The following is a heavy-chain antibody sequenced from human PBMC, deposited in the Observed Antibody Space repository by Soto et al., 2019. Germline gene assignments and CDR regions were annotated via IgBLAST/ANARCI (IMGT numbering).Heavy chain of an antibody. Sequence: ASVKVSCKASGYTFTSYGISWVRRAPGQGLEWMGWISAYNGNTNYAQKLQGRVTMTTDTSTSTAYMELRSLRSDDTAVYYCARDGVVAAAGPTQIWGQGTLVTVSS. J-gene: IGHJ4*02. CDR3: ARDGVVAAAGPTQI. D-gene: IGHD6-13*01. CDR2: ISAYNGNT. V-gene: IGHV1-18*01. CDR1: GYTFTSYG.